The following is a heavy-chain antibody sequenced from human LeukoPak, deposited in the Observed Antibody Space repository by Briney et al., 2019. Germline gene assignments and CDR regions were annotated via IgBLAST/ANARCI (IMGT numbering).Heavy chain of an antibody. CDR2: INAGNGNT. Sequence: ASVKVSCKASGYTFTSYSMHWVRQAPGQRLEWMGWINAGNGNTKFSQKFQGRVTITRDTSASTAYMELSSLRSEDTAVYYCARGGGFLEWLSLDYWGQGTLVTVSS. CDR3: ARGGGFLEWLSLDY. V-gene: IGHV1-3*01. D-gene: IGHD3-3*01. J-gene: IGHJ4*02. CDR1: GYTFTSYS.